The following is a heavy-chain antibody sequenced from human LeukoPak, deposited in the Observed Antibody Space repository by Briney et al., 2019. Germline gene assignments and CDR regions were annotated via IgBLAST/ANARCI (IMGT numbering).Heavy chain of an antibody. V-gene: IGHV3-30*02. CDR1: GFTFSNYG. CDR2: VYYDGRNK. CDR3: VKDQGQVYGYFDS. D-gene: IGHD6-6*01. Sequence: GGSLRLSCAASGFTFSNYGMHWIRQAPGKGLEWVAFVYYDGRNKFYAASVKGRFTISRDNSRNSLYIQMNSLRTEDSAVYYCVKDQGQVYGYFDSWGQGTLVTVSS. J-gene: IGHJ4*02.